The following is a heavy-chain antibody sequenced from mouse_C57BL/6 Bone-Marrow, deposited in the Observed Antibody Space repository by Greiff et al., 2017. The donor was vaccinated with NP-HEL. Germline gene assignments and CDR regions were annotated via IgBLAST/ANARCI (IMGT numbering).Heavy chain of an antibody. CDR3: ARWFTGGFAY. Sequence: VQLQQSGPELVKPGASVKISCKASGYSFTGYYMNWVKQSPEKSLEWIGVINPSTGGTTYNQKFKAKATLTVDKSSSTAYMQLKSLTSEESAVYYCARWFTGGFAYWGQGTLVTVSA. D-gene: IGHD2-2*01. J-gene: IGHJ3*01. CDR1: GYSFTGYY. CDR2: INPSTGGT. V-gene: IGHV1-42*01.